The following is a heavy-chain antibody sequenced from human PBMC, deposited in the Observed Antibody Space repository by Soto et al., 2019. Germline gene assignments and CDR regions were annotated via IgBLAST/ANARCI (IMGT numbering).Heavy chain of an antibody. CDR2: IKLDGSEK. D-gene: IGHD1-1*01. Sequence: VQLVESGGGVVQPGRSLRLSCAASGFTFSSYAMHWVRQAPGKGLEWVANIKLDGSEKYDVDSVKGRFTISRDNAKNSLFLQMSSLRVEDTAVYYCARGWTRTDYWGQGTLVTFSS. V-gene: IGHV3-7*04. CDR3: ARGWTRTDY. CDR1: GFTFSSYA. J-gene: IGHJ4*02.